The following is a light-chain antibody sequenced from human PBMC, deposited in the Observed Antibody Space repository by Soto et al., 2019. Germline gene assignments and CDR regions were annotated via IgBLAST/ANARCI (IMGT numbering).Light chain of an antibody. CDR3: ATWDDSLSNYV. V-gene: IGLV1-47*01. CDR1: SSNIGSNY. CDR2: RNN. Sequence: QPVLTQPPSASRTPGRRVTISCSGRSSNIGSNYVYWYQHLTGTAPKLLIYRNNHRPSGVPDRFSGSKSGTSASLAISGLRSEDEADYYCATWDDSLSNYVFGTGTKVTLL. J-gene: IGLJ1*01.